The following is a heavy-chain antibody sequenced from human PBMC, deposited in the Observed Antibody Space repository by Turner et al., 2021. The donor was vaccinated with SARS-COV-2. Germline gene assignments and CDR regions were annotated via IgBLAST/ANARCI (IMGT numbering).Heavy chain of an antibody. D-gene: IGHD3-22*01. J-gene: IGHJ4*02. CDR1: GFTFSSYG. V-gene: IGHV3-30*18. Sequence: QVQLVESGGGVVQPGRSLRLPCAASGFTFSSYGMHWVRQAAGEGLEWVAFISFDGSSKYYADSVKGRFTISRDNSKNTLYLQMNSLRAEDTAIYYCAKDHGLHDYYDSSGYWGTFDYWGQGTLVTVSS. CDR3: AKDHGLHDYYDSSGYWGTFDY. CDR2: ISFDGSSK.